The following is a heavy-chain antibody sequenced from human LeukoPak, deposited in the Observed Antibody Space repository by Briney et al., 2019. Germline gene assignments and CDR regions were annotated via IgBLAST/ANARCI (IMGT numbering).Heavy chain of an antibody. CDR1: GFTFSSYA. D-gene: IGHD2-2*02. Sequence: GRSLRLSCAASGFTFSSYAMHWVRQAPGKGLEWVAVISYDGSNKYYADSVKGRFTISRDNSKNTLYLQMNGLRAEDTAVYYFARDPKVVVVPAAIHLDYWGQGTLVTVSS. J-gene: IGHJ4*02. CDR3: ARDPKVVVVPAAIHLDY. V-gene: IGHV3-30-3*01. CDR2: ISYDGSNK.